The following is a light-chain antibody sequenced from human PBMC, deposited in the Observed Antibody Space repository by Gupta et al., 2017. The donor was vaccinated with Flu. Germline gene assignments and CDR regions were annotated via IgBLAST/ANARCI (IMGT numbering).Light chain of an antibody. V-gene: IGKV1-39*01. Sequence: PSFLSAAVGDRVTIPCRASQSISSYLNWYQQKPGKAPKRLIYAASSLQSGVPSRFSGSGSGTDFTLTISSVQAEDVATYYCQQGNSTPYTFGQGTKLEIK. CDR1: QSISSY. CDR3: QQGNSTPYT. CDR2: AAS. J-gene: IGKJ2*01.